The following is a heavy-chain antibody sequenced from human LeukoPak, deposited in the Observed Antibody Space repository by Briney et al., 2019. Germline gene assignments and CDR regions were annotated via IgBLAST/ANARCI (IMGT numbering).Heavy chain of an antibody. V-gene: IGHV1-3*01. J-gene: IGHJ5*02. D-gene: IGHD2-15*01. CDR3: ARDLGYCTGGTCYPNWFDP. Sequence: GASVKVSCTASGYTFTSYAMHWVRQAPGQRLEWMGWINAGNDNTKYSQEFQGRVTITRDTSASTAYMELSSLRSEDTAVYYCARDLGYCTGGTCYPNWFDPWGQGTLVTVSS. CDR2: INAGNDNT. CDR1: GYTFTSYA.